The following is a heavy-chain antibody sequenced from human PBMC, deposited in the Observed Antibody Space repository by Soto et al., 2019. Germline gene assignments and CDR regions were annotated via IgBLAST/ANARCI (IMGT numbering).Heavy chain of an antibody. D-gene: IGHD6-25*01. CDR2: INPSGGST. CDR3: ARDSAAYYDYYYYMDV. J-gene: IGHJ6*03. Sequence: GASVKVSCKASGYTFTSYYMHWVRQAPGQGLEWMGIINPSGGSTSYAQKFQGRVTMTRDTSTSTVYMELSSLRPEDTAVYYCARDSAAYYDYYYYMDVWGKGTTVTVSS. V-gene: IGHV1-46*03. CDR1: GYTFTSYY.